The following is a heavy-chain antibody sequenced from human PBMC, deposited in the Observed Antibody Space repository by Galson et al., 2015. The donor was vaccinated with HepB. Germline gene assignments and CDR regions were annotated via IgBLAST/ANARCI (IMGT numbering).Heavy chain of an antibody. V-gene: IGHV3-74*01. CDR1: GFTFSSYW. CDR3: TTGVEEVPFDY. J-gene: IGHJ4*02. D-gene: IGHD7-27*01. Sequence: SLRLSCAASGFTFSSYWMHWVRQAPGKGLVWVSRINSDGSSTSYADSVKGRFTISRDNAKDTLYLQMNSLRAEDTAVYYCTTGVEEVPFDYWGQGTLVTVSS. CDR2: INSDGSST.